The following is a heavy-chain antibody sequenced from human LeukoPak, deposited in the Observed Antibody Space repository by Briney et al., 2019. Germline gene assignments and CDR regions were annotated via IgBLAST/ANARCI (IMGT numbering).Heavy chain of an antibody. Sequence: PSETLSLTCAVSGGSISSSNWWSWVRPPPGKGLEWIGEIYHSGSTNYNPSLKSRVTISVDKSKNQFSLKLSSVTAADTAVYYCARDSNYDSSGYHLDYWGQGTLVTVSS. CDR2: IYHSGST. D-gene: IGHD3-22*01. CDR3: ARDSNYDSSGYHLDY. J-gene: IGHJ4*02. CDR1: GGSISSSNW. V-gene: IGHV4-4*02.